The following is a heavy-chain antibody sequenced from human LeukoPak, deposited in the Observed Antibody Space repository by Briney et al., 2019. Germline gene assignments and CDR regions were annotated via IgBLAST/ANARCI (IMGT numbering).Heavy chain of an antibody. CDR3: ARGVLTLNWFDP. D-gene: IGHD2-8*01. V-gene: IGHV1-8*01. J-gene: IGHJ5*02. Sequence: GASVKVSCKACGYSLTTYDINWVRQASGQGLEWMGWMNPNSGNTAYAQNFQGRVTMTRNTSISTAYMELSSLRSEDTAVYYCARGVLTLNWFDPWGQGTLVTVSS. CDR2: MNPNSGNT. CDR1: GYSLTTYD.